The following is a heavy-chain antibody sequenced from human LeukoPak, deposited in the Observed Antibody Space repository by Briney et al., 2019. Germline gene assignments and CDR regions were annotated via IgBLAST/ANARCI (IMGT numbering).Heavy chain of an antibody. CDR3: AKDRVSMIVVVAFDI. CDR1: GFTISNYT. J-gene: IGHJ3*02. V-gene: IGHV3-23*01. D-gene: IGHD3-22*01. CDR2: ISGSGLRT. Sequence: GGSLRLSCAASGFTISNYTMSWVRQAPGKGLEWVSAISGSGLRTYYADSVKGRFTISRDISKNTLYLQMDSLRAEDTAVYYCAKDRVSMIVVVAFDIWGQGTMVTVSS.